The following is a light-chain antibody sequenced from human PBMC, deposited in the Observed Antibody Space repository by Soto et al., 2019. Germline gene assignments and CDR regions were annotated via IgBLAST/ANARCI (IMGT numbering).Light chain of an antibody. Sequence: DIQMTQSPSTLSASVGDRVTITCRASQSISAWLAWYQQKPGKAPKLLIYKASNVESGVPSRFSGSGSGTEYTLTISSLQPDDFATYYCQQYHSYPLTFGQGPRLEIK. V-gene: IGKV1-5*03. J-gene: IGKJ5*01. CDR2: KAS. CDR1: QSISAW. CDR3: QQYHSYPLT.